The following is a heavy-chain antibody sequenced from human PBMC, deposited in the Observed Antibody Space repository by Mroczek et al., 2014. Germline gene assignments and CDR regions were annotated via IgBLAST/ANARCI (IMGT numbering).Heavy chain of an antibody. D-gene: IGHD2-2*01. CDR3: ARAVRHIVVVPAARNWPFDY. CDR2: ISYDGSNK. J-gene: IGHJ4*02. Sequence: ESGGGVVQPGRSLRLSCAASGFTFSSYAMHWVRQAPGKGLEWVAVISYDGSNKYYADSVKGRFTISRDNSKNTLYLQMNSLRAEDTAVYYCARAVRHIVVVPAARNWPFDYWGQGTPGHRLL. V-gene: IGHV3-30-3*01. CDR1: GFTFSSYA.